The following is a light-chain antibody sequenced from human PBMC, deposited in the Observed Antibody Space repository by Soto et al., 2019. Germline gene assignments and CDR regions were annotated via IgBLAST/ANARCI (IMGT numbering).Light chain of an antibody. CDR1: QNIGNF. Sequence: DIQMTQSPSSLSASVGDRVTITCQTSQNIGNFLTWYRQNPGKAPDLLIYDASNLETGVPSRFSGSGSGTHFTFPISSLQPEDTATYCCQQYENLHLTFGGGTKVEIK. V-gene: IGKV1-33*01. CDR2: DAS. CDR3: QQYENLHLT. J-gene: IGKJ4*01.